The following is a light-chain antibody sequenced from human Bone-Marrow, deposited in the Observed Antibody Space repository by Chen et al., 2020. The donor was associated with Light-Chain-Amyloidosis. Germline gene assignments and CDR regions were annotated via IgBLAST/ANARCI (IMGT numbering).Light chain of an antibody. CDR2: RDT. Sequence: SYELTQPPSVSVSPGQTARITCSGDDLPTKYAYWYQQKPGQAPVMVIHRDTERPSGSSERVSGSSSGTTATFTISGVQAEDEADDHCQSADSSGTYEVIFGGGTKLTVL. CDR3: QSADSSGTYEVI. CDR1: DLPTKY. V-gene: IGLV3-25*03. J-gene: IGLJ2*01.